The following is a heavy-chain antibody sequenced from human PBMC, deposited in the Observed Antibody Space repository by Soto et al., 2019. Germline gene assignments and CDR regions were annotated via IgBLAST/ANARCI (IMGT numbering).Heavy chain of an antibody. J-gene: IGHJ4*02. V-gene: IGHV3-23*01. CDR1: GFTFSSYA. CDR2: ISGSAGTT. CDR3: AKDRLAGGFDY. Sequence: PWGSLRLSCAASGFTFSSYAMSWVRQAPGKGLEWVSVISGSAGTTYYADSVKGRFTISRDNSRNTLYLQMNSLRADDTAVYYCAKDRLAGGFDYWGQGTLVPVSS. D-gene: IGHD3-16*01.